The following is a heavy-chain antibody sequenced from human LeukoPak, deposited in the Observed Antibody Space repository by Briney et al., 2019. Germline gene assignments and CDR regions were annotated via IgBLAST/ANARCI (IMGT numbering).Heavy chain of an antibody. Sequence: SETLSLTCAVYGGSFSGYYWSWIRQPPGKGLEWIGEINHSGSTNYNPSLKSRVTISVDRSKNQFSLKLSSVTAADTAVYYCARGRRDGYNRWGQGTLVTVSS. CDR1: GGSFSGYY. CDR3: ARGRRDGYNR. CDR2: INHSGST. D-gene: IGHD5-24*01. V-gene: IGHV4-34*01. J-gene: IGHJ4*02.